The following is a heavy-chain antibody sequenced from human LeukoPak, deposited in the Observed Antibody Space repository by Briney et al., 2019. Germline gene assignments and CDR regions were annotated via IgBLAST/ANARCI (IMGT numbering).Heavy chain of an antibody. V-gene: IGHV3-48*03. CDR1: GFTFSSYE. Sequence: GGSLRLSCAASGFTFSSYEMNWVRQAPEKGLEWVSYISSSGSTIYYADSVKGRFTISRDNAKNSLYLQMNSLRAEDTAVYYCASPGEDILTGYYKFYWGQGTLVTVSS. J-gene: IGHJ4*02. CDR3: ASPGEDILTGYYKFY. CDR2: ISSSGSTI. D-gene: IGHD3-9*01.